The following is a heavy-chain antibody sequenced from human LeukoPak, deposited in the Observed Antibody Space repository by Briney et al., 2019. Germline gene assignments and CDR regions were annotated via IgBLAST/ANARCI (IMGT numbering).Heavy chain of an antibody. CDR2: IIPIPGTT. Sequence: GASVKVSCKAPGGTFSNYAICWVRQAPGQGLEWMGGIIPIPGTTNYAQKFQGRVTITADKSTSTAYMELSSLRSEDTAVYYCARTGGSFYFYYYMDVWGKGTTVTVSS. CDR1: GGTFSNYA. V-gene: IGHV1-69*10. J-gene: IGHJ6*03. D-gene: IGHD1-26*01. CDR3: ARTGGSFYFYYYMDV.